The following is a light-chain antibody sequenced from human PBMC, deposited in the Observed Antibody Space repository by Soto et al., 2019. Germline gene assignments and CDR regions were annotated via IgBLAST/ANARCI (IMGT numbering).Light chain of an antibody. Sequence: EIVLTQSPATLSLSPGERATLSCGASQSVISGYLAWYQQKPGLAPRLLIYDASTRATGISDRFSGSGSGTDFTLTISRLEPEDFAVYYCQQYGSSPPYTFGQGTKLEIK. V-gene: IGKV3D-20*01. CDR1: QSVISGY. CDR2: DAS. CDR3: QQYGSSPPYT. J-gene: IGKJ2*01.